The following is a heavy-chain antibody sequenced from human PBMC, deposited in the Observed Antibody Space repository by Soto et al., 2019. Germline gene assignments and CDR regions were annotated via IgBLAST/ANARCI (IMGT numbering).Heavy chain of an antibody. CDR2: IKSKTDGGTT. Sequence: GGSLRLSCAASGFTFSNAWMSWVRQAPGKGLEWVGRIKSKTDGGTTDYAAPVKGRFTISRDNSKNPLYLQMTSLKTEDAAVYYCTTDDDDRGSGYFDYWGQGTLVTVSS. J-gene: IGHJ4*02. V-gene: IGHV3-15*01. CDR1: GFTFSNAW. D-gene: IGHD3-10*01. CDR3: TTDDDDRGSGYFDY.